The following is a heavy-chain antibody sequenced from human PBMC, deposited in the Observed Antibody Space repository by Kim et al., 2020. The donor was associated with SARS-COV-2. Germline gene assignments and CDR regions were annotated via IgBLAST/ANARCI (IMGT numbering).Heavy chain of an antibody. CDR1: GGSFSGYY. Sequence: SETLSLTCAVYGGSFSGYYWSWIRQPPGKGLEWVGEINHSGSTNYNPSLKSRVTISVDTSKNQFSLKLSSVTAADTAVYYCARGSHPYGDYSPGRRYFDYWGPGTLVTVSS. CDR3: ARGSHPYGDYSPGRRYFDY. J-gene: IGHJ4*01. V-gene: IGHV4-34*01. CDR2: INHSGST. D-gene: IGHD4-17*01.